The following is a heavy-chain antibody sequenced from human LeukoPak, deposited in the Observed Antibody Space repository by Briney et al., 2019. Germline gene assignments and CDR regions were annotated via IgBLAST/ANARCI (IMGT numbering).Heavy chain of an antibody. J-gene: IGHJ4*02. CDR3: AREIVAGTFDS. CDR1: GFTLNDYY. V-gene: IGHV3-11*01. CDR2: IGSSDNRI. Sequence: GGSLRLSCAASGFTLNDYYMSWIRQAPGRGLEWVSDIGSSDNRISYADSVKGRFTISRDIAKNSLYLQVNSLRAEDTAVYYCAREIVAGTFDSWGQGTLVTVSS. D-gene: IGHD6-19*01.